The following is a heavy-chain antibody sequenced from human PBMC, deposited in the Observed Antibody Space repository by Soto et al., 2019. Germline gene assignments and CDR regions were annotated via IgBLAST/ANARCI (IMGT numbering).Heavy chain of an antibody. CDR1: GYSFSNNG. CDR2: INGDNGNT. Sequence: QVQLVQSGAEVKKPGASVKVSCQASGYSFSNNGISWVRQAPGKGFEWMGWINGDNGNTNYAQKFQGIVTITTDTSTSTAYMELRSLRSDDTAVYYCARDLGYGDYGTDFWVQGTLVTVSS. V-gene: IGHV1-18*04. J-gene: IGHJ4*02. D-gene: IGHD4-17*01. CDR3: ARDLGYGDYGTDF.